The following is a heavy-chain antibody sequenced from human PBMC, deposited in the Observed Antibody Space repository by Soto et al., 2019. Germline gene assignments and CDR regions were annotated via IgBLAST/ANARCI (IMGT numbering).Heavy chain of an antibody. CDR3: ARELTQDYYYYGMDV. V-gene: IGHV1-69*13. J-gene: IGHJ6*02. CDR2: IIPIFGTA. D-gene: IGHD3-9*01. CDR1: GGPFSSYA. Sequence: GAPVKGSCKASGGPFSSYAISWVRQAPGQGLEWMGGIIPIFGTANYAQKFQGRVTITADESTSTAYMELSSLRSEDTAVYYCARELTQDYYYYGMDVWGQGTTVTVSS.